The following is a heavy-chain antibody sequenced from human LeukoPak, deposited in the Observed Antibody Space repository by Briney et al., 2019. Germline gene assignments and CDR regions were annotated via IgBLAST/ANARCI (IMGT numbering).Heavy chain of an antibody. V-gene: IGHV4-59*08. CDR1: GGSISSYY. CDR3: ARGAVGYSDWYQNWFDP. CDR2: IYYSGST. J-gene: IGHJ5*02. Sequence: SETLSLTCTVSGGSISSYYWSWIRQPPGKGLEWIGYIYYSGSTNYNPSLKSRVTISVDTSKNQFSLKLSSVTAADTAVYYCARGAVGYSDWYQNWFDPWGQGTLVTVSS. D-gene: IGHD3-9*01.